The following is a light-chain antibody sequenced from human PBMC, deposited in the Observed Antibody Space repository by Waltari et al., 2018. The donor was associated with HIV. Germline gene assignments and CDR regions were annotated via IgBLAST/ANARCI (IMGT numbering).Light chain of an antibody. V-gene: IGLV2-23*02. Sequence: QSALTQPASVSGSPGQSLTISSTGTSSDVGSYNLVSWSHQHPGKAPKLMIYEVSKRPSGVSNRFSASKSANTASLTISGLQAEDEADYYCCSYAGSNTHVFGTGTKVTVL. J-gene: IGLJ1*01. CDR3: CSYAGSNTHV. CDR1: SSDVGSYNL. CDR2: EVS.